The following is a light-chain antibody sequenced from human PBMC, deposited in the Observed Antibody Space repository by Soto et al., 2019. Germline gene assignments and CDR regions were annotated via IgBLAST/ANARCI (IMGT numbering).Light chain of an antibody. J-gene: IGKJ1*01. CDR3: QQYGSSPWT. CDR2: AAS. CDR1: QDIRNN. V-gene: IGKV1-17*01. Sequence: DIQMTQSPSSLSASVGDRVTITCRASQDIRNNLGWYQQKPGKAPKRLIYAASSLQSGVPSRFSGSGSGTDFTLIISRLEPEDFALYYCQQYGSSPWTFGQGTKVEIK.